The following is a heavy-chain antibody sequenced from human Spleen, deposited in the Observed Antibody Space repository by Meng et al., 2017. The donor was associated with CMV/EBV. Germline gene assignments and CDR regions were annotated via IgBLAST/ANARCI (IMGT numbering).Heavy chain of an antibody. Sequence: KASGGTFSSYAISWVRQAPGQGLEWMGGIIPISGPTTYAENFQGRVTITTDESTTTAYMELSSLRSEDTAVYYCARFLGMPAYYFDYWGQGTLVTVSS. CDR3: ARFLGMPAYYFDY. D-gene: IGHD3-16*01. J-gene: IGHJ4*02. CDR2: IIPISGPT. V-gene: IGHV1-69*05. CDR1: GGTFSSYA.